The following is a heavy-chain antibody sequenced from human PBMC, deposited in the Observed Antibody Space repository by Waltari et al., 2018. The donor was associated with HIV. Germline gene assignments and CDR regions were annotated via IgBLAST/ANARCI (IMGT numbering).Heavy chain of an antibody. J-gene: IGHJ4*02. CDR1: GFIFSTLA. V-gene: IGHV3-23*01. Sequence: EVQVLESGGGLVQPGGSLIRSCAAYGFIFSTLAMCLARQAPGKALEWVSGISDSGDRTYYADSVKGRFTISRDNSKNTLYLQMNSLRAEDTAVYYCATEGPLWAYFDYWGQGTLVTVSS. D-gene: IGHD5-18*01. CDR3: ATEGPLWAYFDY. CDR2: ISDSGDRT.